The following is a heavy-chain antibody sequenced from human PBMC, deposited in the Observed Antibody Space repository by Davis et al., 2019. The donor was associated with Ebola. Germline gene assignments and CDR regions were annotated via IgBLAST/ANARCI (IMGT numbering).Heavy chain of an antibody. J-gene: IGHJ3*02. CDR1: GFPFGSYA. CDR3: ARGFLCSGGSCYDAFDI. D-gene: IGHD2-15*01. Sequence: GESLKISCSASGFPFGSYAMHWVRQAPGKGLESVARISTNGETTYYAESVKGRFTISRDNSKNTLYLQMRSLRAEDTAVYYCARGFLCSGGSCYDAFDIWGQGTMVTVSS. V-gene: IGHV3-64D*06. CDR2: ISTNGETT.